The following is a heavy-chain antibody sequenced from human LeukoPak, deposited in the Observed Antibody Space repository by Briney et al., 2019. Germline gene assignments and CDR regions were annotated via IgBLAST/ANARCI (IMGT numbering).Heavy chain of an antibody. D-gene: IGHD5-24*01. Sequence: ASVRVSCKASGYTFTDCYIHWVRQAPGQGLEWMGRINPYSGGTNYAQKFQGRVTMTRDTSITTAYMEVSRLRSDDTAVYYCARIYRKNGYNYVDYWGQGTLVTVSS. J-gene: IGHJ4*02. CDR2: INPYSGGT. V-gene: IGHV1-2*06. CDR1: GYTFTDCY. CDR3: ARIYRKNGYNYVDY.